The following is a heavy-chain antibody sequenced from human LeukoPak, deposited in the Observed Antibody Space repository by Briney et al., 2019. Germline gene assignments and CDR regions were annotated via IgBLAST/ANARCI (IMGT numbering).Heavy chain of an antibody. CDR3: AHRPLYCSGGSCYAH. Sequence: TLSLTCTVSGGSISSSHWSWIRQPPGRALEWLALIYWNDDKRYSPSLKSRLTITKDTSKNQVVLTMTNMDPVDTATYYCAHRPLYCSGGSCYAHWGQGTLVTVSS. CDR1: GGSISSSHW. V-gene: IGHV2-5*01. CDR2: IYWNDDK. J-gene: IGHJ4*02. D-gene: IGHD2-15*01.